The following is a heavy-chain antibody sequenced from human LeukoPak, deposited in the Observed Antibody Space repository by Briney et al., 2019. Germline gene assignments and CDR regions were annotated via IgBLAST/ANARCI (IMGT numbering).Heavy chain of an antibody. CDR2: TNHSGSS. V-gene: IGHV4-34*01. J-gene: IGHJ6*03. Sequence: SETLSLTCAVYGGSFSGSYWSWIRQAPGKGLEWIGETNHSGSSNYKSSLKSRVSILVDTSKNQFSLRLSSVTAADTAVYYCARSLEATTFYMDVWGKGTTVTISS. CDR3: ARSLEATTFYMDV. D-gene: IGHD1-7*01. CDR1: GGSFSGSY.